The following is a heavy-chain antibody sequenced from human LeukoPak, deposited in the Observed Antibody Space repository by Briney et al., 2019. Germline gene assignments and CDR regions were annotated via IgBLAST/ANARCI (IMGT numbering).Heavy chain of an antibody. D-gene: IGHD2-2*02. CDR1: GFTVSSNY. Sequence: GGSLRLSCAASGFTVSSNYMSWVRQAPGKGLEWVSVIYSGGSTYYADSVKGRFTISRDNSKNTLYLQMNSLRAEDTAVYYCAKGGNIVVVPAAIRGYFDYWGQGTLVTVSS. V-gene: IGHV3-66*01. CDR3: AKGGNIVVVPAAIRGYFDY. J-gene: IGHJ4*02. CDR2: IYSGGST.